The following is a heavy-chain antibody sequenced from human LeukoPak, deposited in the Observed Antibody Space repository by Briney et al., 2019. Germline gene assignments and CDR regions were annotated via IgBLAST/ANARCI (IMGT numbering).Heavy chain of an antibody. V-gene: IGHV1-24*01. CDR1: GYTFTELS. D-gene: IGHD3-16*01. Sequence: ASVKVSCKVSGYTFTELSMHWVRQAPGKGLEWMGGFDPEDGETIYAQKFQGRVTMTEDTSTDTAYMELSSLRSEDTAVYYCATDRKLLMITFGGVKYWGQGTLVTVSS. CDR2: FDPEDGET. CDR3: ATDRKLLMITFGGVKY. J-gene: IGHJ4*02.